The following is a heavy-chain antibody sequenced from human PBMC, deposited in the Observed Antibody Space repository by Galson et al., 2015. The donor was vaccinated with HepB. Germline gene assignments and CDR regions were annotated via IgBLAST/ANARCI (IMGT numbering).Heavy chain of an antibody. CDR2: ISWNSGSI. J-gene: IGHJ6*03. CDR1: GFTFDDYA. V-gene: IGHV3-9*01. D-gene: IGHD6-13*01. CDR3: AKEGQGSSWYGNYYYYYYMDV. Sequence: SLRLSCAASGFTFDDYAMHWVRQAPGKGLEWVSGISWNSGSIGYADSVKGRFTISRDNAKNSLYLQMNSLRAEDTALCYCAKEGQGSSWYGNYYYYYYMDVWGKGTTVTVSS.